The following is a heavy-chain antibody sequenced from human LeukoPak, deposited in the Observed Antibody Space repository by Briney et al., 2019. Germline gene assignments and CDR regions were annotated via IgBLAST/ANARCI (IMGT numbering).Heavy chain of an antibody. CDR3: ARGPMIVVLGAFDI. CDR1: GGSISSGGYP. D-gene: IGHD3-22*01. J-gene: IGHJ3*02. Sequence: PSETLSLTCAVSGGSISSGGYPWSWIRQPPGKGLEWIGYIYHSGSTYYNPSLKSRVTISVDRSKNQFSLKLSSVTAADTAVYYCARGPMIVVLGAFDIWGQGTMVTVSS. CDR2: IYHSGST. V-gene: IGHV4-30-2*01.